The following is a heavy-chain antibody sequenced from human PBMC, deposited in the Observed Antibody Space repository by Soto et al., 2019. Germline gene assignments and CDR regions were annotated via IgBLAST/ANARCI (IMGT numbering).Heavy chain of an antibody. J-gene: IGHJ4*02. D-gene: IGHD2-2*01. V-gene: IGHV3-30*03. CDR1: GFTFSSYG. CDR2: ISYDGSNK. Sequence: GGALRLSCAAPGFTFSSYGMHWGRPAPGKGLEWVAVISYDGSNKYYADSVKGRFTISRDNSKNTLYLQMNSLRAEDTAVYYCASKYCSSTSCPLDYWGQGTLVNVSS. CDR3: ASKYCSSTSCPLDY.